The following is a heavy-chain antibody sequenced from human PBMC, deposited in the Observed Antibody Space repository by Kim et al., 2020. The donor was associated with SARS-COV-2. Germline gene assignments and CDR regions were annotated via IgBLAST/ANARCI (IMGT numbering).Heavy chain of an antibody. J-gene: IGHJ2*01. V-gene: IGHV3-23*01. D-gene: IGHD2-21*01. Sequence: GGSLRLSCAASEFTFSHYAMSWVRQAPGKGLEWVSGIFGSGSGTYYADSMKGRFTISRDNSKNTLDLQMDNLRAEDTAVYYCARHLHITPVPFYWSFDLWGRGTLVTVSS. CDR3: ARHLHITPVPFYWSFDL. CDR2: IFGSGSGT. CDR1: EFTFSHYA.